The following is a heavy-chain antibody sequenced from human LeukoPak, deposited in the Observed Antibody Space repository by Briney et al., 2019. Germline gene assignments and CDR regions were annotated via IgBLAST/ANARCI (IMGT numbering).Heavy chain of an antibody. CDR1: GFTFSSYA. Sequence: GGSLRLSCAASGFTFSSYAMHWVRQAPGKGLEWVAVISYDGSNKYYADSVKGGFTISRDNSKNTLYLQMNSMRSEETAVYYCARAGSGVSIGAFDIWGQGTMVTVSS. D-gene: IGHD3-10*01. J-gene: IGHJ3*02. V-gene: IGHV3-30*04. CDR2: ISYDGSNK. CDR3: ARAGSGVSIGAFDI.